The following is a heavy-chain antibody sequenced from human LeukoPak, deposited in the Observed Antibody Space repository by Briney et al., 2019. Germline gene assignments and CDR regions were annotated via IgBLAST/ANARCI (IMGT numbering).Heavy chain of an antibody. D-gene: IGHD3-10*01. Sequence: GGSLRLSCAASGFTFSSYAMSWVRQVPGKGLEWVSAISGSGGSTYYADSVKGRFTISRDNSKNTLYLQMNSLRAEDTAVYYCAKDFSDPMVRGVGWGQGTLVTVSS. CDR2: ISGSGGST. CDR3: AKDFSDPMVRGVG. V-gene: IGHV3-23*01. CDR1: GFTFSSYA. J-gene: IGHJ4*02.